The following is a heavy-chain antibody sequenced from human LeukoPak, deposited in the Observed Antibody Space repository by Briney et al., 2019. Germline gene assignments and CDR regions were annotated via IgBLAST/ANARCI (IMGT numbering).Heavy chain of an antibody. CDR1: GFTFTTYS. CDR3: ARALSSAWGLVDC. J-gene: IGHJ4*02. Sequence: GGSLRLSCAASGFTFTTYSMHWVRHVPGKGLVWVSRIKSDGSRTYYADSVKGRFTISRDNAKSTLYLQMDSLRAEDTAVYYCARALSSAWGLVDCWGQGTLVTVSS. D-gene: IGHD6-19*01. CDR2: IKSDGSRT. V-gene: IGHV3-74*01.